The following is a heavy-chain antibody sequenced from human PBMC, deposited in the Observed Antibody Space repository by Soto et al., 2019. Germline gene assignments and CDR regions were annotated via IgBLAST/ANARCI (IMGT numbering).Heavy chain of an antibody. Sequence: PSETLSLTCTVSGGSISSGVYYWSWIRQHPGKGLEWIGYIYYSGRTYYNPSLHSRVSIAVDTTENQFSLKLTSVTAADTSVYYCARGSFSSSSSWFDPWGRGTLVTVSS. CDR3: ARGSFSSSSSWFDP. V-gene: IGHV4-31*03. CDR1: GGSISSGVYY. J-gene: IGHJ5*02. CDR2: IYYSGRT. D-gene: IGHD6-6*01.